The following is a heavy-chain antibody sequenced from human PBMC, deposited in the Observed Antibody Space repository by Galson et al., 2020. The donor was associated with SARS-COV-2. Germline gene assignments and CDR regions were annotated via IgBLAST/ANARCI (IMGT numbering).Heavy chain of an antibody. CDR1: GASIRSGGYY. CDR2: IYYSVKT. J-gene: IGHJ5*02. Sequence: ASETLSLTCTVSGASIRSGGYYWSWIRQHPDKGLEWIGYIYYSVKTYYNPSLKSRVTISVDTSKNQFSLNLSSVTVADTAVYYCARGVTTPWNKWFDPWGQGTLVTVSS. CDR3: ARGVTTPWNKWFDP. D-gene: IGHD4-17*01. V-gene: IGHV4-31*03.